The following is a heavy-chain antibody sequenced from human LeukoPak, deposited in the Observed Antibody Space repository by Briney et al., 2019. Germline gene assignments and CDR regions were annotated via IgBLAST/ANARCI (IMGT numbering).Heavy chain of an antibody. D-gene: IGHD6-13*01. CDR2: IYYSGST. J-gene: IGHJ4*02. CDR1: GGSISSYY. Sequence: SETLSLTCTVSGGSISSYYWSWIRQPPGKGLEWIGYIYYSGSTNYNPSLKSRVTISVDTSKNQFSLKLSSVTAADTAVYYCARDSGQQLVYFDYWGQGTLVTVSS. CDR3: ARDSGQQLVYFDY. V-gene: IGHV4-59*01.